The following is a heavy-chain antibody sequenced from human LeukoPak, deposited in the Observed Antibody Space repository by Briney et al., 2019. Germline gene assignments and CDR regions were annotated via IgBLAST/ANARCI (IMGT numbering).Heavy chain of an antibody. J-gene: IGHJ4*02. CDR3: ARDPTY. V-gene: IGHV4-61*01. CDR2: IYYSGST. CDR1: GYSISSGYY. Sequence: PSETLSLTCTVSGYSISSGYYWGWIRQPPGKGLEWIGYIYYSGSTNYNPSLKSRVTISVDTSKNQFSLKLSSVTAADTAVYYCARDPTYWGQGILVTVSS.